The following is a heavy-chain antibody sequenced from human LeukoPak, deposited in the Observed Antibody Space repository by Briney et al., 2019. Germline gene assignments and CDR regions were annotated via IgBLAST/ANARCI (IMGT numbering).Heavy chain of an antibody. Sequence: GRSLRLSCAASGFTFSTYAIHCVRQAPGKGLEWVAVISYDGSTKHYVDSVKGRFTISRDNSKSTLYLQMNSLRAEDTAVYYCARDGVAAAGNFNFDYWGQGTLVTVSS. CDR3: ARDGVAAAGNFNFDY. CDR2: ISYDGSTK. V-gene: IGHV3-30*04. D-gene: IGHD6-13*01. CDR1: GFTFSTYA. J-gene: IGHJ4*02.